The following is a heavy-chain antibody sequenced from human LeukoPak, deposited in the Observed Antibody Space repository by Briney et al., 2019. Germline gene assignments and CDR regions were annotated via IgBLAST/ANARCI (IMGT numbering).Heavy chain of an antibody. V-gene: IGHV1-69*04. J-gene: IGHJ4*02. CDR1: GGTFNDYA. D-gene: IGHD2-21*02. CDR2: IIPILGIA. Sequence: GFSVTVSCKASGGTFNDYAFSWVRQAPGQGLEWTGRIIPILGIANYAQKFQGRVTITADKSTSTAYMELSSLGSEDTAVYYCARDSVLGCGGDCHTHFDYWGQGILVTVSS. CDR3: ARDSVLGCGGDCHTHFDY.